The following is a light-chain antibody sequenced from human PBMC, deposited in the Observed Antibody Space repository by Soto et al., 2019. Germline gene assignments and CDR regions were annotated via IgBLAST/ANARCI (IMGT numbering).Light chain of an antibody. CDR2: DAS. CDR1: QSGSHY. V-gene: IGKV3-11*01. CDR3: QQRRVWPLT. J-gene: IGKJ4*01. Sequence: EYVLTQYTATMPLSTGERATLSCRASQSGSHYLAWYQQRPGQAHRLLIYDASNRATGIPARFSASGSGTDVPLTISSLEPEDFAVYYCQQRRVWPLTFGGGTKVEIK.